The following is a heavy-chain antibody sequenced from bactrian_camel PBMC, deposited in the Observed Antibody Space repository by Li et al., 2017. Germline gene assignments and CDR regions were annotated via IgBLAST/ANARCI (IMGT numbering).Heavy chain of an antibody. CDR1: GFTFSRYS. CDR2: ISNSGGTT. V-gene: IGHV3S40*01. CDR3: ARVRGVVVGINGSGPHMSITT. J-gene: IGHJ4*01. Sequence: VQLVESGGGLVQPGGSLVLSCAASGFTFSRYSMNWVRQAPGKGLEWVSTISNSGGTTYYADSVKGRFTASRDNAQNTVYLQMNSLKPDDTAVYSCARVRGVVVGINGSGPHMSITTGARGPRSPSP. D-gene: IGHD2*01.